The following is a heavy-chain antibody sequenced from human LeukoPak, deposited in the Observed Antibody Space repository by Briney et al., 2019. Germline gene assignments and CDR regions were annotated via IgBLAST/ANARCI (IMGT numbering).Heavy chain of an antibody. CDR3: ARDTRTAGYYYMDV. CDR1: GYTFTSYG. D-gene: IGHD6-13*01. V-gene: IGHV1-18*01. Sequence: ASVKVSCKASGYTFTSYGISWVRQAPGQGLEWMGWISAYNGNTNYAQKLQGRVTMTTDTSTSTAYMELRSLRSDDTAVYYCARDTRTAGYYYMDVWGKGTTVTVSS. CDR2: ISAYNGNT. J-gene: IGHJ6*03.